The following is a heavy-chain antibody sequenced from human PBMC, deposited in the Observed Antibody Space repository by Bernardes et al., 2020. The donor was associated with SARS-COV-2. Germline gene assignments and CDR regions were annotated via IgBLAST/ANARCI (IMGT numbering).Heavy chain of an antibody. V-gene: IGHV3-13*01. CDR2: IGTAGDT. D-gene: IGHD3-22*01. CDR3: ARVRYDSSGYQYYFDY. J-gene: IGHJ4*02. Sequence: GGSLRLSCAASGFTFSSYDMHWVRQATGKGLEWVSAIGTAGDTYYPGSVKGRFTISRENAKNSLYLQMNSLRAGDTAVYYCARVRYDSSGYQYYFDYWGQGTLVTVSS. CDR1: GFTFSSYD.